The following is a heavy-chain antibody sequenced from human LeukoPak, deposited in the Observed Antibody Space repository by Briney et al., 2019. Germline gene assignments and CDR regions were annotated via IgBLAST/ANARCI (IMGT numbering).Heavy chain of an antibody. CDR2: ISSSVSTI. D-gene: IGHD3-3*01. V-gene: IGHV3-48*03. CDR3: ATNYDFWSGYSGEDGS. CDR1: GFTFSSYE. Sequence: GGSLRLSCAASGFTFSSYEMNWVRQAPGKGLEWVSYISSSVSTIYYADSVKGRFTISRDNAKNSLYLQMNSLRAEDTAVYYCATNYDFWSGYSGEDGSWGQGTLVTVSS. J-gene: IGHJ4*02.